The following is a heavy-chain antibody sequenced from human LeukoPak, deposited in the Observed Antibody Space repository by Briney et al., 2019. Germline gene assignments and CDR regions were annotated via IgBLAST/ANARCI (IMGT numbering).Heavy chain of an antibody. CDR2: ISAYNGNT. Sequence: ASVKVSCKASGYTFTSYYMHWVRQAPGQGLEWMGWISAYNGNTNYAQKLQGRVTMTTDTSTSTAYMELRSLRSDDTAVYYCARDTSPIAAAGGPWGQGTLVTVSS. D-gene: IGHD6-13*01. CDR3: ARDTSPIAAAGGP. J-gene: IGHJ4*02. V-gene: IGHV1-18*04. CDR1: GYTFTSYY.